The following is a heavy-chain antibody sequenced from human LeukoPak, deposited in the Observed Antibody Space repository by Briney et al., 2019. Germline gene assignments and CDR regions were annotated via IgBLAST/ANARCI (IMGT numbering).Heavy chain of an antibody. Sequence: SETLSLTCDVSGGSFSDYYWSWIRQAPGKGLEWIGEIRHSGSTNYNPSLKGRVTVSVDTSKNQFSLRLTSVTAADTAVYYCARRGSWTYYYAMDVWGQGTTVTVSS. CDR2: IRHSGST. J-gene: IGHJ6*02. CDR1: GGSFSDYY. D-gene: IGHD6-13*01. CDR3: ARRGSWTYYYAMDV. V-gene: IGHV4-34*01.